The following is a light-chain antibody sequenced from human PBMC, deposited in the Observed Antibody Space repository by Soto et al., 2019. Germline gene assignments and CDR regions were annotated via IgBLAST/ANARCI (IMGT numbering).Light chain of an antibody. J-gene: IGKJ1*01. CDR2: GAS. CDR1: QSVSSN. Sequence: EIVMTQSPATLSVSPGERATLSCRASQSVSSNLAWYQQKPGQAPRLLIYGASTRATGIPARFSGSGSGTEFTLTISSLQSEEFAVYYCQHYTNLPRTFGQGTKVEIK. V-gene: IGKV3-15*01. CDR3: QHYTNLPRT.